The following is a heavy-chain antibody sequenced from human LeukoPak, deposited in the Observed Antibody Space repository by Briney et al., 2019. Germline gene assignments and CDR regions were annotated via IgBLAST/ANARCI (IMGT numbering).Heavy chain of an antibody. V-gene: IGHV3-21*01. CDR3: ATSREWQPDY. CDR2: ISSSSSYR. J-gene: IGHJ4*02. D-gene: IGHD3-3*01. CDR1: GFTFSTYS. Sequence: PGGSLRLSCAASGFTFSTYSMNWVRQAPGKGLEWVSSISSSSSYRYYADSVEGRFTIARDNAKNSLYLQMNSLRAEDTAVYYCATSREWQPDYWGQGTLVTVSS.